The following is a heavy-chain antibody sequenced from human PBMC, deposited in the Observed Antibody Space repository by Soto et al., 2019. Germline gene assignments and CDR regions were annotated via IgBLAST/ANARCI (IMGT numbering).Heavy chain of an antibody. V-gene: IGHV4-59*01. J-gene: IGHJ6*02. CDR2: ISYSGST. CDR1: GGSISSYY. D-gene: IGHD6-13*01. Sequence: SETLSLTCTVSGGSISSYYWSWIRQPPGKGLEWIGYISYSGSTNYNSSLKSRVTISVDTSKNQFSLKLSPVTAADTAVYYCAREGVSSSWYYYYGMDVWGQGTTVTVSS. CDR3: AREGVSSSWYYYYGMDV.